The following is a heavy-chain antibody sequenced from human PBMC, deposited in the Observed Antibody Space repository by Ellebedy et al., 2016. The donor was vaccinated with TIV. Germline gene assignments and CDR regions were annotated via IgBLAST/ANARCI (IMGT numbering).Heavy chain of an antibody. Sequence: SVKVSXKASGGTFSSYAISWVRQAPGQGLEWMGGIIPIFGTANYAQKFQGRVTMTTDTSTSTAYMELRSLRSDDTAVYYCAREDDSSGHNWFDPWGQGTLVTVSS. CDR1: GGTFSSYA. CDR3: AREDDSSGHNWFDP. J-gene: IGHJ5*02. V-gene: IGHV1-69*05. CDR2: IIPIFGTA. D-gene: IGHD3-22*01.